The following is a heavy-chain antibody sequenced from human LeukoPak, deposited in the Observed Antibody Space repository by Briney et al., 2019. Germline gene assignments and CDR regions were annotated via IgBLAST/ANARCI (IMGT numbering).Heavy chain of an antibody. CDR3: ARVVPAAIFAFDI. CDR1: DYSISTSNY. CDR2: IYYSGGI. J-gene: IGHJ3*02. D-gene: IGHD2-2*01. Sequence: PSDTLSLTCAVSDYSISTSNYWAWIRQPPGRGLEWIGHIYYSGGIYYNPSLKSRVTMSVDTSRNQFSLKLSSVTAADTAVYYCARVVPAAIFAFDIWGQGTMVTVSS. V-gene: IGHV4-28*05.